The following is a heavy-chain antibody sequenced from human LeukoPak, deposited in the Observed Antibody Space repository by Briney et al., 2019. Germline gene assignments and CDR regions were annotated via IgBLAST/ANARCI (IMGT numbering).Heavy chain of an antibody. J-gene: IGHJ3*02. V-gene: IGHV3-7*01. CDR3: ARYGLGDTFDI. CDR2: IKQDGSET. CDR1: GFTFSSYW. D-gene: IGHD4-17*01. Sequence: QPGGSLRLSCAASGFTFSSYWMSWVRQAPGKGLEWVASIKQDGSETRYMDSMKGRFTIFRDNTKSSLYLQMNSLRAEDTAVYYCARYGLGDTFDIWGQGTVVTVSS.